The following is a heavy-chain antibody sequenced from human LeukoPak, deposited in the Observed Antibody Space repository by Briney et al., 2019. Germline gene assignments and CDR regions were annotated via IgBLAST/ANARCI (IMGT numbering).Heavy chain of an antibody. D-gene: IGHD6-19*01. CDR1: GYTFTSYS. CDR2: ISAYNGNT. J-gene: IGHJ4*02. CDR3: ARGGEQWLVLGSYYFDY. V-gene: IGHV1-18*01. Sequence: GASVKVSCKASGYTFTSYSISWVRQAPGQGLEWMGWISAYNGNTNYAQKLQGRVTMTTDTSTSTAYMELRSLRSDDTAVYYCARGGEQWLVLGSYYFDYWGQGTLVTVSS.